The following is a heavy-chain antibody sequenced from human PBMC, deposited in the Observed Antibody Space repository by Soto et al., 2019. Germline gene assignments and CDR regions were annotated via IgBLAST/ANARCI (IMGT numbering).Heavy chain of an antibody. CDR3: AKGGTYYFDS. CDR2: LYTRGTT. V-gene: IGHV4-4*07. J-gene: IGHJ4*02. D-gene: IGHD3-16*01. CDR1: GASISNFY. Sequence: PSDTLSLTCSVSGASISNFYWSWIRQSAGKGLEWIGRLYTRGTTDYNPSLKSRVTMSIDTSKNRVSLSLTSVTAADTAVYYCAKGGTYYFDSWGQGIVVTVSS.